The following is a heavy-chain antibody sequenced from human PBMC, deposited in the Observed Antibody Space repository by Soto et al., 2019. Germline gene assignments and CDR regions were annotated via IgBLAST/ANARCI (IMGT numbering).Heavy chain of an antibody. D-gene: IGHD6-19*01. CDR3: AKIGAVADYFDY. CDR1: GFNFNAYV. J-gene: IGHJ4*02. Sequence: GGSLRLSCAASGFNFNAYVMNWVRQAPGKGLEWVSIISFTGDSRYYTDSVKDRFTISRDNSQNTLYLQMNSLRAEDTAVYYCAKIGAVADYFDYWGQGTLVTVSS. CDR2: ISFTGDSR. V-gene: IGHV3-23*01.